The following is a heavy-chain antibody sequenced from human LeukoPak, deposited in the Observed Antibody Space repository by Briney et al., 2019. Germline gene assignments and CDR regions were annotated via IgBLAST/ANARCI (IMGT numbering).Heavy chain of an antibody. CDR2: VYSGITT. CDR1: GFIVGDTH. Sequence: GGALRLSCAGSGFIVGDTHMTWVRQAPGKGLEWVSLVYSGITTHYADSVKGRFSISRDHSNNILYLQMNTLRAEDTAVYYCARLQGYSLGYQYFYYMDVWGAGTTVTVSS. D-gene: IGHD5-18*01. J-gene: IGHJ6*03. CDR3: ARLQGYSLGYQYFYYMDV. V-gene: IGHV3-53*01.